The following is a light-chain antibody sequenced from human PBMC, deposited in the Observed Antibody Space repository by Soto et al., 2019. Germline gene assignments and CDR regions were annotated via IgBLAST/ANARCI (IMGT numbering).Light chain of an antibody. V-gene: IGLV3-21*02. CDR3: QVWDSSSDHVV. Sequence: SYELTQPPSVAVAPGQTARITCGGNNIGSKNVHWYQQKPGQAPVLVVYDATDRPSGIPERLSGSNSGNTATLTISRVEAGDEADYYCQVWDSSSDHVVFGGGTKLTVL. J-gene: IGLJ2*01. CDR2: DAT. CDR1: NIGSKN.